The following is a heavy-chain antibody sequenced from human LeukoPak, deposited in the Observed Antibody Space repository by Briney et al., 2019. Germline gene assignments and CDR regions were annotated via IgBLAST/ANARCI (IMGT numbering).Heavy chain of an antibody. Sequence: GGSLRLSCAASGFTFSSYAMHWVRQAPGKGLEWVAVISYDGSNKYYADSVKGRFTISRDNSKNTLYLQMNGLRAEDTAVYYCATFDYGDYEYYFDYWGQGTLVTVSS. V-gene: IGHV3-30*04. CDR3: ATFDYGDYEYYFDY. D-gene: IGHD4-17*01. CDR2: ISYDGSNK. J-gene: IGHJ4*02. CDR1: GFTFSSYA.